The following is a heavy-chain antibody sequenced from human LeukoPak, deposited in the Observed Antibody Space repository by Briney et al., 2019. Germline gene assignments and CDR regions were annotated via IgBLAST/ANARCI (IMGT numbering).Heavy chain of an antibody. CDR1: GFTFSSYW. D-gene: IGHD1-7*01. J-gene: IGHJ4*02. CDR2: IKQDGSEK. CDR3: ARVNSYNWNYDYFDY. V-gene: IGHV3-7*01. Sequence: PGGSLRLSCAASGFTFSSYWMSWVRQAPGKGLEWVANIKQDGSEKYYVDSVKGRFTISRDNAKNSLYLQMNSLRAEDTAVYYCARVNSYNWNYDYFDYWGQGTLVTVSS.